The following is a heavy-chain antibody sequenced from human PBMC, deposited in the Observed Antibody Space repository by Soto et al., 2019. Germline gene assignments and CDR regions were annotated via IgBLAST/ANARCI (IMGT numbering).Heavy chain of an antibody. Sequence: EVQLLESGGGLVRPGGSLTLSCAASGFTFSDYTMTWVRQAPGKVLECISVILADFNTYYAGSVRGRFTISRDNSKTTLSLEMDSLRAEDTAVYYCARRVEGYFDYWGQGALVTVSS. CDR3: ARRVEGYFDY. J-gene: IGHJ4*02. CDR2: ILADFNT. V-gene: IGHV3-23*03. CDR1: GFTFSDYT.